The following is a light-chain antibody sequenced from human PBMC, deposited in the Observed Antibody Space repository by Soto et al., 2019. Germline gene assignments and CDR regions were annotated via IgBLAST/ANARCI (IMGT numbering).Light chain of an antibody. Sequence: DIQMTQSPSSLSASLGDRVTITCQASHGITRYLSWYQHKPGKAPKLLIYDASILEAGVPSRFSGSGSGTDFTFTISSLQPEDVATYYCQKCDYLPMFGPGTKVDFK. CDR1: HGITRY. CDR3: QKCDYLPM. CDR2: DAS. J-gene: IGKJ3*01. V-gene: IGKV1-33*01.